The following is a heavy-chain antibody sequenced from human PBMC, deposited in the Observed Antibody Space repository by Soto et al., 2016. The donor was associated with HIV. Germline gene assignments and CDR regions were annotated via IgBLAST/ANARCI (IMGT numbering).Heavy chain of an antibody. CDR2: IYTSGST. D-gene: IGHD3-3*01. CDR3: AREHDFWSGYYYFDY. CDR1: GGSISRGSYY. Sequence: QVQLQESGPGLVKPSQTLSLTCTVSGGSISRGSYYWSWIRQPAGKGLEWIGRIYTSGSTNYNPSLKSRVTISVDTSKNQLSLKLSSVTAADTAVYYCAREHDFWSGYYYFDYWAREPWSPSPQ. V-gene: IGHV4-61*02. J-gene: IGHJ4*02.